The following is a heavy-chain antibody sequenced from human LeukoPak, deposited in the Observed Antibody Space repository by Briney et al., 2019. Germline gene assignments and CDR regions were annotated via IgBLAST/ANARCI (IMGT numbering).Heavy chain of an antibody. Sequence: SETLSLTCTVSGGSISSYYWGWIRQPPGKGLEWIGSIYYSGSTYYNPSLKSRVTISVDTSKNQFSLKLTSVTAADTALYYCAKSRPGGSYRRNWFDPRGQGTLVTVSS. CDR3: AKSRPGGSYRRNWFDP. V-gene: IGHV4-39*01. J-gene: IGHJ5*02. CDR1: GGSISSYY. D-gene: IGHD1-26*01. CDR2: IYYSGST.